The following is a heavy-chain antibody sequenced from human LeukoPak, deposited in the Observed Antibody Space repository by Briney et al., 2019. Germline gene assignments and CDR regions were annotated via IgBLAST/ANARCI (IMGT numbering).Heavy chain of an antibody. J-gene: IGHJ4*02. D-gene: IGHD1-7*01. CDR3: ARSAGGLDGTTLYVRY. V-gene: IGHV1-69*13. CDR2: IIPIFATT. Sequence: ASVTVSCKASGGTFSSYAISWVRQAPGQGLERMRGIIPIFATTISAQKFQGRVTITADESTSTAYMELSSLRSEDTAVYYCARSAGGLDGTTLYVRYWGQGTLVTVSS. CDR1: GGTFSSYA.